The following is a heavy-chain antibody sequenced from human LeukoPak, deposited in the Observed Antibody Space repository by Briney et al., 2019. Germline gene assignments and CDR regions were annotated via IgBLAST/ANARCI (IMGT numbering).Heavy chain of an antibody. CDR1: GFTFSSYS. V-gene: IGHV3-21*01. CDR3: ARDLMCSGGSCYAFDY. Sequence: GGSLRLSCAASGFTFSSYSMNWVRQAPGKGLEWVSSISSSSSYIYYADSVKGRFTISRDNAKNSLYLQMNSLRAEDTAVYYCARDLMCSGGSCYAFDYWGQGTLVTVSS. J-gene: IGHJ4*02. CDR2: ISSSSSYI. D-gene: IGHD2-15*01.